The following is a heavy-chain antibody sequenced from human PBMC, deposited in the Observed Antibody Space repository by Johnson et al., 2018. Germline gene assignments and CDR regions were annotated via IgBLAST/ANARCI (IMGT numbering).Heavy chain of an antibody. CDR1: GFTFSSYW. Sequence: VQLVESGGDLVQPGGSRRLSCAASGFTFSSYWMSWVRQAPGKGLEWVANIKQDSGEKYYVDCVKGRFNFSRDNAKNSLYLQMNSLSAEDTAVDHWGRGYCSGGSCSYYYYGMDVWGQGTTVTVSS. CDR3: GRGYCSGGSCSYYYYGMDV. CDR2: IKQDSGEK. J-gene: IGHJ6*02. D-gene: IGHD2-15*01. V-gene: IGHV3-7*03.